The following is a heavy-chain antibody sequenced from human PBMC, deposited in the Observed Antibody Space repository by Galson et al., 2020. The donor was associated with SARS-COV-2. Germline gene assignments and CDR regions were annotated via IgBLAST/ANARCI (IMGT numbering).Heavy chain of an antibody. J-gene: IGHJ6*03. CDR3: ARDLRPYYYDSSGYYSPRYYYYYMDV. D-gene: IGHD3-22*01. CDR1: GGTFSSYA. Sequence: ASVKVSCKASGGTFSSYAISWVRQAPGQGLEWMGGIIPIFGTANYAQKFQGRVTITTDESTSTAYMGLSSLRSEDTAVYYCARDLRPYYYDSSGYYSPRYYYYYMDVWGKGTTVTVSS. V-gene: IGHV1-69*05. CDR2: IIPIFGTA.